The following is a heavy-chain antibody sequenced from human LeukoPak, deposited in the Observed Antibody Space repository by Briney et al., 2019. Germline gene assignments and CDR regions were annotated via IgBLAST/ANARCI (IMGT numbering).Heavy chain of an antibody. V-gene: IGHV3-74*01. CDR3: AGAASRVTSPDY. D-gene: IGHD4-23*01. Sequence: PGGSLRLSCAASRFTFSSYWMHWVRQAPGKGLVWVSRINTDGNTTTYADSVKGRFTISRDNAKNTLYLQMNSLRAEDTAVYYCAGAASRVTSPDYWGQGTLLTVSS. CDR2: INTDGNTT. CDR1: RFTFSSYW. J-gene: IGHJ4*02.